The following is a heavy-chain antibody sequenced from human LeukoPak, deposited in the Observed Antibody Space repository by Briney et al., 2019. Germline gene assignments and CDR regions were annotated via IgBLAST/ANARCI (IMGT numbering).Heavy chain of an antibody. V-gene: IGHV4-4*02. Sequence: SETLSLTCAVSGGSIKSNNWWSWVRQPPGKGLEWIGEIYHSGSTNYNPSLKSRVTISEDTSKNQFSLKLSSVTAADTAVYYCARAGGPSNYYSYGMDVWGQGTTVTVSS. CDR3: ARAGGPSNYYSYGMDV. D-gene: IGHD1-26*01. CDR2: IYHSGST. CDR1: GGSIKSNNW. J-gene: IGHJ6*02.